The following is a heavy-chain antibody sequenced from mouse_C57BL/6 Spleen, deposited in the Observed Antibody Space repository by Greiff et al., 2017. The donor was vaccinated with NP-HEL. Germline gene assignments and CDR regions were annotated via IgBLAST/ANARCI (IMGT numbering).Heavy chain of an antibody. Sequence: VQLQQSGAELVKPGASVKLSCKASGYTFTSYWMQWVKQRPGQGLEWIGEIDPSDSYTNYNQKFKGKATLTVDTSSSTAYMQLSSLTSEDSAVYYCARGWDYAMDYWDQGTSVTVSS. CDR2: IDPSDSYT. J-gene: IGHJ4*01. CDR3: ARGWDYAMDY. V-gene: IGHV1-50*01. D-gene: IGHD2-3*01. CDR1: GYTFTSYW.